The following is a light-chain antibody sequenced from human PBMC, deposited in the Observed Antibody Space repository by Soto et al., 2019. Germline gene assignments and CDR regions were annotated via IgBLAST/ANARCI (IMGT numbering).Light chain of an antibody. CDR1: QSVSSN. CDR2: GAS. CDR3: QQYNNWPAIT. Sequence: IVMTQSPAPLSVSPGERATLSCRSSQSVSSNLAWYQQKPGQAPRLVIYGASTRATGIPARFSGSGSGTEFTLTISSLQSEDFAVYYCQQYNNWPAITLGQGTRLEIK. V-gene: IGKV3D-15*01. J-gene: IGKJ5*01.